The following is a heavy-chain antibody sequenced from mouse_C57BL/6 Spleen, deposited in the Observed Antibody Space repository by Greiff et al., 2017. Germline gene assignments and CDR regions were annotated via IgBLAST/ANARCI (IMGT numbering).Heavy chain of an antibody. Sequence: QVQLQQSGAELVRPGASVKMSCKASGYTFTSYNMHWVKKTPRQGLEWIGAIYPGNGDTSYNQKFKGKATLTVDKSSSTAYMQLSSLTSEDSAVYFCARDYYGSSPYAMDYWGQGTSVTVSS. D-gene: IGHD1-1*01. CDR3: ARDYYGSSPYAMDY. CDR1: GYTFTSYN. V-gene: IGHV1-12*01. J-gene: IGHJ4*01. CDR2: IYPGNGDT.